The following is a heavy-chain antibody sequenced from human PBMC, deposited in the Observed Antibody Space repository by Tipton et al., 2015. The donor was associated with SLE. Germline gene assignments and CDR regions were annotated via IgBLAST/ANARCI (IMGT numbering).Heavy chain of an antibody. CDR1: GGSITSSSYF. CDR2: INTGGGT. Sequence: GLVKPSETLSLTCTVSGGSITSSSYFWGWIRQSPGKGLEWIGNINTGGGTYRNPSLMSRVTISVDTSKTQFSLKLSSVTAADTAVYYCARDLRAIGDRFDPWGQGALVTVSS. D-gene: IGHD3-16*01. CDR3: ARDLRAIGDRFDP. V-gene: IGHV4-39*07. J-gene: IGHJ5*02.